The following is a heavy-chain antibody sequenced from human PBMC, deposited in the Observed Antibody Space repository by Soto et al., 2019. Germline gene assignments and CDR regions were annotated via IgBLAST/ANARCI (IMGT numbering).Heavy chain of an antibody. V-gene: IGHV3-7*03. Sequence: LRLSCTASGFTFSSYWMSWVRQAPGKGLGWVANIKEDGSGKYYVDSVKGRFSISRDNARNSLYLQMNSLRVEDTAVYYCVRVGRLGGYWGQGALVTVSS. D-gene: IGHD3-16*01. CDR3: VRVGRLGGY. CDR1: GFTFSSYW. J-gene: IGHJ4*02. CDR2: IKEDGSGK.